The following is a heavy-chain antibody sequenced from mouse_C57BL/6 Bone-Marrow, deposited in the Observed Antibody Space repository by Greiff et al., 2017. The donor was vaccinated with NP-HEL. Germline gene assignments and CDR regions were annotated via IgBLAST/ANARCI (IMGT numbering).Heavy chain of an antibody. CDR2: ISSGSSTI. CDR1: GFTFSDYG. V-gene: IGHV5-17*01. J-gene: IGHJ3*01. CDR3: ARRSRQLRLWFAY. Sequence: EVKVVESGGGLVKPGGSLKLSCAASGFTFSDYGMHWVRQAPEKGLEWVAYISSGSSTIYYADTVKGRFTISRDNAKNTLFLQMTSLRSEDTAMYYCARRSRQLRLWFAYWGQGTLVTVSA. D-gene: IGHD3-2*02.